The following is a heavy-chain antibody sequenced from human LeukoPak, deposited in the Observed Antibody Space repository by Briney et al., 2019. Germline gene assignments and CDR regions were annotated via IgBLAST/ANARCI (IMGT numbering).Heavy chain of an antibody. Sequence: SVKVSCKASGGTFSSYAISWVRQAPGQGLEWMGRIIPIFGTANYAQKFQGRVTITTDESTSTAYMELSSLRSEDTAVYYCARTIYGSRDYCDYMDVWGKGTTVTVSS. CDR3: ARTIYGSRDYCDYMDV. CDR1: GGTFSSYA. CDR2: IIPIFGTA. J-gene: IGHJ6*03. D-gene: IGHD3-10*01. V-gene: IGHV1-69*05.